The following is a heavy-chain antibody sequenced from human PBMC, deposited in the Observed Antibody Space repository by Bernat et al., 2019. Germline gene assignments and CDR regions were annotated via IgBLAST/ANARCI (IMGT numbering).Heavy chain of an antibody. D-gene: IGHD3-22*01. Sequence: GSSVKVSCKASGGTFSSYAISWVRQAPGQGLEWMGGIIPIFGTANYAQKFQGRVTITADKSTSTAYMELSSLRSEDTAVYYCARNYYDSSGYYDAVDYWGQGTLVTVSS. V-gene: IGHV1-69*06. CDR2: IIPIFGTA. CDR1: GGTFSSYA. CDR3: ARNYYDSSGYYDAVDY. J-gene: IGHJ4*02.